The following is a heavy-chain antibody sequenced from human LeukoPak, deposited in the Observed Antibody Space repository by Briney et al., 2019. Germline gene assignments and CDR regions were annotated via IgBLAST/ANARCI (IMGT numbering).Heavy chain of an antibody. V-gene: IGHV4-34*01. D-gene: IGHD2-8*01. J-gene: IGHJ4*02. CDR2: INHSGST. CDR3: ARGSRDIVLMVYAIRRGFCFDY. Sequence: SETLSLTCAVYGGSFSGYYWSWIRQPPGKGLEWIGEINHSGSTNYNPSLKSRVTISVDTSKNQFSLKLSSVTAADTAVYYCARGSRDIVLMVYAIRRGFCFDYWGQGTLVTVSS. CDR1: GGSFSGYY.